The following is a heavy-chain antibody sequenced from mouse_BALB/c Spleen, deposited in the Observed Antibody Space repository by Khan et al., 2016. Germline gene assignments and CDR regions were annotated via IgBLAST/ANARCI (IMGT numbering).Heavy chain of an antibody. CDR2: IWVGGST. Sequence: QVQLRELGPGLVAPSQSLSITCTVSGFSLTSYGVDWVRQPPGKGLVWLGVIWVGGSTNYNSAFMFRLIISKDNSKSQVFLKLNSLQTDDTAMYYWARRGGDWYFEVSGAETTVTVSS. CDR1: GFSLTSYG. J-gene: IGHJ1*01. V-gene: IGHV2-9*02. CDR3: ARRGGDWYFEV.